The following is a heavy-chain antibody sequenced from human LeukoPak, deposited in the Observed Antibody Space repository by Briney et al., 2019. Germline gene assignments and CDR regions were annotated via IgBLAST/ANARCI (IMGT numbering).Heavy chain of an antibody. CDR2: IYYSGST. V-gene: IGHV4-59*01. CDR1: GGSISSYY. J-gene: IGHJ4*02. D-gene: IGHD7-27*01. Sequence: PSETLSLTCTVSGGSISSYYWSWIRQPPGKGLEWIGYIYYSGSTYYNPSLKSRVTISVDTSKNQFSLKLSSVTAADTAVYYCARGLGNFDYWGQGTLVTVSS. CDR3: ARGLGNFDY.